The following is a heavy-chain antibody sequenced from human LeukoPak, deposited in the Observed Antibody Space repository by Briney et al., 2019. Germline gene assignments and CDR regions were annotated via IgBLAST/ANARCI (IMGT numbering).Heavy chain of an antibody. Sequence: GGSLRLSCAASGFTFSSYAMSWVRQAPGEGLEWVSAISGSGGTTYYADSVKGRFTISGDNSKNTLYLQMNSLRAEDTAVYYCGKDRVIAATGRFTGLFDYWGQGTLVTVSS. CDR1: GFTFSSYA. CDR3: GKDRVIAATGRFTGLFDY. J-gene: IGHJ4*02. V-gene: IGHV3-23*01. CDR2: ISGSGGTT. D-gene: IGHD6-13*01.